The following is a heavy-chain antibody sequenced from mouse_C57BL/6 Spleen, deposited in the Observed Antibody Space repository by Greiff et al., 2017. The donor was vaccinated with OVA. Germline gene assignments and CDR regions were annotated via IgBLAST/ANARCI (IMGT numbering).Heavy chain of an antibody. J-gene: IGHJ4*01. CDR3: ANWDGAMDY. D-gene: IGHD4-1*02. CDR1: GYTFTSYW. CDR2: IYPGNCDT. V-gene: IGHV1-5*01. Sequence: EVQLQQSGTVLARPGASVKMSCKTSGYTFTSYWMHWVKQRPGQGLEWIGAIYPGNCDTSYNQKFKGKAKLAAVTSASTAYMARSSLTDEDSAVYYSANWDGAMDYWGQGTSVTVSS.